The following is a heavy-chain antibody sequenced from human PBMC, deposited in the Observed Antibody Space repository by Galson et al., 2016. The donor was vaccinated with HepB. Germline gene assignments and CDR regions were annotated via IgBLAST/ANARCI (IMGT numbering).Heavy chain of an antibody. J-gene: IGHJ4*02. CDR3: TTGTGTADF. D-gene: IGHD1/OR15-1a*01. CDR2: IKTEADGATT. V-gene: IGHV3-15*07. Sequence: SCAASGFTFINAWMNWVRQAPGKGLEWVGRIKTEADGATTDLAVPVKGRFTISSDGSKSTVYLQMDSLKTEDTAVYYCTTGTGTADFWGQGSLATVSS. CDR1: GFTFINAW.